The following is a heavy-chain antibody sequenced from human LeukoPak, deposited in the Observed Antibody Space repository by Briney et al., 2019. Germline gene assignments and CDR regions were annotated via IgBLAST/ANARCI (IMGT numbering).Heavy chain of an antibody. CDR1: GGSISGSSYY. D-gene: IGHD3-3*01. CDR2: IYHSGST. CDR3: ARDVVDYDFWSGYSDY. J-gene: IGHJ4*02. Sequence: SETLSLTCTVSGGSISGSSYYWGWIRQPPGKGLEWIGNIYHSGSTYYNPSLKSRITISVDTSKNQFSLNLSSVTAADTAVYYCARDVVDYDFWSGYSDYWGQGTLVTVSS. V-gene: IGHV4-39*07.